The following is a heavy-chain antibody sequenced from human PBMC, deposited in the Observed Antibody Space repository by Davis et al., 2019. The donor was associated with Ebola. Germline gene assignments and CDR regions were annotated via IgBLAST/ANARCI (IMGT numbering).Heavy chain of an antibody. J-gene: IGHJ4*02. CDR3: ARGYCSGGSCYSGDY. D-gene: IGHD2-15*01. Sequence: SVKVSCKASGYTFTGYYMHWVRQAPGQGLEWMGRIIPILGIANYAQKFQGRVTITADKSTSTAYMELSSLRSEDTAVYYCARGYCSGGSCYSGDYWGQGTLVTVSS. CDR1: GYTFTGYY. V-gene: IGHV1-69*04. CDR2: IIPILGIA.